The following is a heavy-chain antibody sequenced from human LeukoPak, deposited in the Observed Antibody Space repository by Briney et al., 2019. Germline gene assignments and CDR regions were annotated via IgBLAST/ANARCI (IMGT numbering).Heavy chain of an antibody. CDR2: IKQDGSEK. CDR3: ARAPGYSSGRFDY. J-gene: IGHJ4*02. V-gene: IGHV3-7*01. D-gene: IGHD6-19*01. CDR1: GFTFSSYW. Sequence: GGSLRLSCAASGFTFSSYWMSWVRQAPGKGLEWVANIKQDGSEKYYVDSVKGRFTISRGNAKNSLYLQMNSLRAEDTAVYYCARAPGYSSGRFDYWGQGTLVAVSS.